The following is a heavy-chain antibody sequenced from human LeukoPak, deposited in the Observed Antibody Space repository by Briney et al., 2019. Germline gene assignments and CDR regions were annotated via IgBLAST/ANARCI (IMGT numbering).Heavy chain of an antibody. Sequence: SETLSLTCTVSGGSISSYYWSWIRQPPGKGLEWIGYIYYSGSTNYNPSLKSRVTISVDTSKNQFSLKLSSVTAADTAVYYCARAGYCSSTSCYGDYYHYMDVWGKGTTVTVSS. V-gene: IGHV4-59*01. J-gene: IGHJ6*03. D-gene: IGHD2-2*01. CDR1: GGSISSYY. CDR2: IYYSGST. CDR3: ARAGYCSSTSCYGDYYHYMDV.